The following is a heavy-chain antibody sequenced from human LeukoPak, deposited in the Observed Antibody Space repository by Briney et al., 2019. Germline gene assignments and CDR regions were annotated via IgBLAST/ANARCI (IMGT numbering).Heavy chain of an antibody. CDR1: GIIFSTYG. CDR2: INWNGGST. CDR3: ARAQTYGDSRLLLDY. V-gene: IGHV3-20*04. J-gene: IGHJ4*02. Sequence: PGGSLRLSCAASGIIFSTYGMSWVRQAPGKGLEWVSGINWNGGSTGYADSVEGRFTISRDNAKNSQYLQMNSLRVEDTALYYCARAQTYGDSRLLLDYWGQGTLVTVSS. D-gene: IGHD2-21*02.